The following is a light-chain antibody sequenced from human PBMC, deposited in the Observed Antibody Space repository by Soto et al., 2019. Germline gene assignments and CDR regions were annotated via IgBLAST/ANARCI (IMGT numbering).Light chain of an antibody. CDR2: GIS. CDR3: QQGSDWPPTYT. Sequence: EMVLTQSPATLSLSPGERVTLSCRASQSVSHSLVWYQQKAGQAPRLLLYGISYRATGVPARFSGSGSGTDFNLSISSLAPEDFAMYYCQQGSDWPPTYTFGQGTQLEIK. J-gene: IGKJ2*01. CDR1: QSVSHS. V-gene: IGKV3-11*01.